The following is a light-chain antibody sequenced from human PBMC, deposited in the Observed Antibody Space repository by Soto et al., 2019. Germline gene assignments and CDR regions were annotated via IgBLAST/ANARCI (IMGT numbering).Light chain of an antibody. Sequence: DIQMTQSPSTLSASVGDRVTITCRASQSISNRLAWYQQRPGKAPKYLIYDASTLDSGAPSRFSGSGAGTEFTLSISSLQPDDFATYYCHQYNIYPWAFGQRTKGDIK. CDR2: DAS. V-gene: IGKV1-5*01. CDR1: QSISNR. J-gene: IGKJ1*01. CDR3: HQYNIYPWA.